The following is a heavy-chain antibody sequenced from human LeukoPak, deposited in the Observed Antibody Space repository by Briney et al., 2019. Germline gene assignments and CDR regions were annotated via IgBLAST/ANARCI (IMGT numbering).Heavy chain of an antibody. CDR2: ISSSGSTI. CDR1: GFTFSSYE. CDR3: ARSKYCSSTSCYDKALDYYYYYGMDV. V-gene: IGHV3-48*03. Sequence: GGSLRLSCAASGFTFSSYEMNWVRQAPGKGLEWVSYISSSGSTIYYADSVKGRFTISRDNSKNTLYLQMNSLRAEDTAVYYCARSKYCSSTSCYDKALDYYYYYGMDVWGQGTTVTVSS. D-gene: IGHD2-2*01. J-gene: IGHJ6*02.